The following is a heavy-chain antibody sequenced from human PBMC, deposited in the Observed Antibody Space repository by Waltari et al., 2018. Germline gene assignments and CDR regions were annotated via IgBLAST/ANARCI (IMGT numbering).Heavy chain of an antibody. D-gene: IGHD3-22*01. J-gene: IGHJ4*02. CDR1: GFSVIDYF. CDR3: AKEENGYPDY. V-gene: IGHV3-11*05. CDR2: ISSSSGYT. Sequence: QVQLVESGGGLVKPGGSLRPSCAASGFSVIDYFMSWIRQAPGKGLEWVSYISSSSGYTKYADSVKGRFTISRDNAKNSLYLQMNSLRADDTAIYYCAKEENGYPDYWGQGTLVTVSS.